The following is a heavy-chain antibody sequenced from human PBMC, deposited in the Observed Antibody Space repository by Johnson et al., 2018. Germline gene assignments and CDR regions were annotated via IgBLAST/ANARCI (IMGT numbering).Heavy chain of an antibody. CDR2: ISSSSSYI. CDR3: AREYYYDSNGYYYNFQH. J-gene: IGHJ1*01. D-gene: IGHD3-22*01. CDR1: GFTFSXYS. Sequence: LRLSCAASGFTFSXYSMNWVRQAPGKGLEWVSSISSSSSYIYYAASVKGRFTFSRDNAKNSLYLQMNSLRAEDTAVYYCAREYYYDSNGYYYNFQHWGQGTLVTVSS. V-gene: IGHV3-21*01.